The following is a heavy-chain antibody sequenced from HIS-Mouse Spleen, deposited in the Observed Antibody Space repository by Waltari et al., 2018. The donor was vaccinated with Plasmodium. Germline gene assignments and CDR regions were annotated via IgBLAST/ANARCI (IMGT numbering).Heavy chain of an antibody. V-gene: IGHV3-30*04. CDR1: GFPFSSYA. J-gene: IGHJ3*02. D-gene: IGHD3-10*01. Sequence: QVQLVESGGGVVQPGRSLRLSCAASGFPFSSYAMHWVRPAPGKGLEWVAVISYDGSNKYYADSVKGRFTISRDNSKNTLYLQMNSLRAEDTAVYYCARDNEYYDAFDIWGQGTMVTVSS. CDR3: ARDNEYYDAFDI. CDR2: ISYDGSNK.